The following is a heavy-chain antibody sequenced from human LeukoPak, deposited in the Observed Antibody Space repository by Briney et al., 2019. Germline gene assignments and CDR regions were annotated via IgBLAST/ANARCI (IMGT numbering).Heavy chain of an antibody. J-gene: IGHJ3*02. CDR3: ARRVGVVVPAAMTRGNAFDI. Sequence: SETLSLTCTVSGGSISSYYWSWIRQPPGKGLEWIGYIYYSGSTNYNPSLRSRVTISVDTSKNQFSLKLSSVTAADTAVYYCARRVGVVVPAAMTRGNAFDIWGQGTMVTVSS. CDR1: GGSISSYY. V-gene: IGHV4-59*08. D-gene: IGHD2-2*01. CDR2: IYYSGST.